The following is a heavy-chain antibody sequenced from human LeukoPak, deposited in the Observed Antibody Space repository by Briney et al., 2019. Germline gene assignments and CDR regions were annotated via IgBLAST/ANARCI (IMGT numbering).Heavy chain of an antibody. Sequence: GGSLRLSCAASGFTFSSYSMNWVRQAPGKGLGWVSSISSSSSYIYYADSVKGRFTISRDNAKNSLYLQMNSLRAEDTAVYYCARDRRLGDYNDAFDIWGQGTMVTVSS. J-gene: IGHJ3*02. D-gene: IGHD4-17*01. CDR3: ARDRRLGDYNDAFDI. V-gene: IGHV3-21*01. CDR1: GFTFSSYS. CDR2: ISSSSSYI.